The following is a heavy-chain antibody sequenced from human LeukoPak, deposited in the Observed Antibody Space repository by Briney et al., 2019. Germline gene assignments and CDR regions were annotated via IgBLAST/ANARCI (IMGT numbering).Heavy chain of an antibody. CDR1: GFAVNSYY. Sequence: GGSLRLSCAASGFAVNSYYMSWVRQAPGKGLEWVSAVFRDGSTSHADSVKGRFTISRDNSRNTVYLQMNSLSAEDTAVYYCATETWKDWGQGTLVTVSS. CDR2: VFRDGST. V-gene: IGHV3-53*01. D-gene: IGHD1-1*01. J-gene: IGHJ4*02. CDR3: ATETWKD.